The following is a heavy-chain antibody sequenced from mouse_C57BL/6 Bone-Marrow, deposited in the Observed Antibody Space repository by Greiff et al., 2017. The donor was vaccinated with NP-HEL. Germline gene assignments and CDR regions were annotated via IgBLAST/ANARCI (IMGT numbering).Heavy chain of an antibody. CDR3: ARSTTVVARYAMDY. D-gene: IGHD1-1*01. Sequence: QVQLQQPGAELVKPGASVKLSCKASGYTFTSYWMHWVKQRPGQGLEWIGMIHPNSGSTNYNEKFKSKATLTVDKSSSTAYMQLSSLTSEDSAVYYCARSTTVVARYAMDYWGQGTSVTVSS. V-gene: IGHV1-64*01. CDR2: IHPNSGST. CDR1: GYTFTSYW. J-gene: IGHJ4*01.